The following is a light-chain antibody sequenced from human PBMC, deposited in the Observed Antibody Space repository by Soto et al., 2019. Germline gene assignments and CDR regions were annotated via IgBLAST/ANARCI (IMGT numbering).Light chain of an antibody. J-gene: IGLJ2*01. CDR2: RNN. CDR3: AAWDDSLSGPV. V-gene: IGLV1-47*01. Sequence: QSVLTHPPSASGTPGQRVTLSCSGSSSHIGSNYVYWYQQLPGTAPKLLIYRNNQRPSGVPDRFSGSKSGTSASLAISGLRSEDEADDYWAAWDDSLSGPVFGGGTKLTVL. CDR1: SSHIGSNY.